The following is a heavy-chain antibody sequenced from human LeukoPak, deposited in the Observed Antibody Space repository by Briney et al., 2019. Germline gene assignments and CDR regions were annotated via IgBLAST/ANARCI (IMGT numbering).Heavy chain of an antibody. D-gene: IGHD2-2*01. CDR1: GHTFTSFV. CDR2: ISAYNGNT. Sequence: GASVKGSSQASGHTFTSFVISWVRQPPGQGLEWMGWISAYNGNTNYAQKLQGRVTMTTDTSTSTAYMERRSLRSDDTAVYYCATGSSTSPLDYWGQGPLVTVSS. J-gene: IGHJ4*02. CDR3: ATGSSTSPLDY. V-gene: IGHV1-18*01.